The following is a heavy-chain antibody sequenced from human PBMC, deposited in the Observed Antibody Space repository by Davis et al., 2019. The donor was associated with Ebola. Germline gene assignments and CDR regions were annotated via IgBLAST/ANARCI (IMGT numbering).Heavy chain of an antibody. Sequence: GESLKISCAASGVTFSRFTMNWVRQAPGKGLEWVSSISGDSSHIYHADSVKGRFTISRDNAKNSLFLQIDSLRAEDTAVYYCARELRRMAARQSLWDPPSTVSPYFDSWGQGTLVTVSS. V-gene: IGHV3-21*01. D-gene: IGHD6-6*01. CDR3: ARELRRMAARQSLWDPPSTVSPYFDS. CDR2: ISGDSSHI. CDR1: GVTFSRFT. J-gene: IGHJ4*02.